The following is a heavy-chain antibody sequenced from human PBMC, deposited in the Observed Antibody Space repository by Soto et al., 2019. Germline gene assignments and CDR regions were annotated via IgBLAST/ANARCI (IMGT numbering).Heavy chain of an antibody. Sequence: PSETLSLTCAVSGYSISSGYYWGWIRQPPGKGLDWIGSIYHSGSTYYNPSLKSRVTISVDTSKNQFSLKLSSVTAADTAAYYCARDPSRGEGFWSGYYITTYNWFDPWGQGTLVTVSS. V-gene: IGHV4-38-2*02. CDR1: GYSISSGYY. CDR3: ARDPSRGEGFWSGYYITTYNWFDP. J-gene: IGHJ5*02. D-gene: IGHD3-3*01. CDR2: IYHSGST.